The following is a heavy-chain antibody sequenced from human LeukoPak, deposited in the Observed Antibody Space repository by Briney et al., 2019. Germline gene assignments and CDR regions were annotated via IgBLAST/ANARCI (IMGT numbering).Heavy chain of an antibody. V-gene: IGHV1-2*04. D-gene: IGHD2-2*01. CDR1: GYTFTGYY. J-gene: IGHJ3*02. CDR3: ARGGAPAAMGRAFDI. CDR2: INPNSSGT. Sequence: ASVKVSCKASGYTFTGYYMHWVRQAPGQGLEWMGWINPNSSGTNYAQKFQGWVTMTRDTSISTAYMELSRLRSDDTAVYYCARGGAPAAMGRAFDIWGQGTMVTVSS.